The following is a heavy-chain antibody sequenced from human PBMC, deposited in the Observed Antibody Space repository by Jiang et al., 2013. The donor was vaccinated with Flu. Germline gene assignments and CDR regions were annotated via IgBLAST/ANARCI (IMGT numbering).Heavy chain of an antibody. CDR1: GGSISSYY. V-gene: IGHV4-59*01. J-gene: IGHJ4*02. Sequence: LLKPSETLSLTCTVSGGSISSYYWSWIRQPPGKGLEWIGYIYYSGSTNYNPSLKSRVTISVDTSKNQFSLKLSSVTAADTAVYYCARLPNIDISAGGWGQGTLVTVSS. D-gene: IGHD3-16*01. CDR3: ARLPNIDISAGG. CDR2: IYYSGST.